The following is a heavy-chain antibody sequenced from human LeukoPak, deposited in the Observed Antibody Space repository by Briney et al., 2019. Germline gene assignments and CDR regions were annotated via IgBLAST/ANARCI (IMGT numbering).Heavy chain of an antibody. CDR3: ATDLQRYFDWLPTGAFDI. CDR1: GYTLTELS. CDR2: FDPEDGET. V-gene: IGHV1-24*01. J-gene: IGHJ3*02. Sequence: ASVKVSCKVSGYTLTELSMHWVRQAPGKGLEWMGGFDPEDGETIYAQKFQGRVTMTEDTSTDTAYMELSSLRSEDTAVYYCATDLQRYFDWLPTGAFDIWGQGTMVTVSS. D-gene: IGHD3-9*01.